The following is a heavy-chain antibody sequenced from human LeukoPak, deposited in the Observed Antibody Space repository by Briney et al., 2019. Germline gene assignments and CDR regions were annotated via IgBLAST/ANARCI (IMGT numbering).Heavy chain of an antibody. CDR1: GFTFSSYW. D-gene: IGHD1-26*01. V-gene: IGHV3-7*01. Sequence: GGSLRLSCAASGFTFSSYWMSWVRQAPGKGLEWVANIKQDGSEKYYVDSVKGRFTVSRDNAKNSLYLQMNSLRAEDTAMYYCVLLGGFLNWFDPWGQGTLVTVSS. CDR2: IKQDGSEK. J-gene: IGHJ5*02. CDR3: VLLGGFLNWFDP.